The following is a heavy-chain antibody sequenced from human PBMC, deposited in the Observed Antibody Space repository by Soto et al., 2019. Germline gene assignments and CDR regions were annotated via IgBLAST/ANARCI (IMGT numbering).Heavy chain of an antibody. J-gene: IGHJ5*02. CDR1: GYSFTSYW. V-gene: IGHV5-51*01. D-gene: IGHD6-13*01. CDR2: IYPGDSDT. Sequence: GESLKISCEGSGYSFTSYWIGSVRQMPGKGLEWMGIIYPGDSDTRYSPSFQGQVTISADKSISTAYLQWSSLKASDTAMYYCARWIEKGAAGTQNWFDPWGQGTLVTVSS. CDR3: ARWIEKGAAGTQNWFDP.